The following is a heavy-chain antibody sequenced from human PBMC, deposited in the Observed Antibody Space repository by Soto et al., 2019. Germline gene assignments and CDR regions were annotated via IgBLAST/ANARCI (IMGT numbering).Heavy chain of an antibody. CDR3: ARDPWSGYSD. Sequence: GGSLRLSCAASGFTFRCYSMNWVRQAPGKGLEWVSYISSSSPSTIYYADSVKGRFTISRDNAKNSLYLQMNSLRDEDTAVYYCARDPWSGYSDWGQGTLVTVSS. J-gene: IGHJ4*02. CDR2: ISSSSPSTI. CDR1: GFTFRCYS. D-gene: IGHD3-3*01. V-gene: IGHV3-48*02.